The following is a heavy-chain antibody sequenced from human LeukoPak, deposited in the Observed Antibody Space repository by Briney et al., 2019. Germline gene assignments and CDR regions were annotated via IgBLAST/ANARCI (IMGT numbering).Heavy chain of an antibody. CDR3: AKAKTVAARGYFFDH. CDR2: FSGSVSGTGGSI. Sequence: GGSLRLSCAASGFTFNNYAMSWVRQAPGKGLEWVSAFSGSVSGTGGSIYYADSVRGRFTISRDNSENTLYLEMSSLRVEDTAVYYCAKAKTVAARGYFFDHWGQGALVTVSS. V-gene: IGHV3-23*01. D-gene: IGHD6-6*01. CDR1: GFTFNNYA. J-gene: IGHJ4*02.